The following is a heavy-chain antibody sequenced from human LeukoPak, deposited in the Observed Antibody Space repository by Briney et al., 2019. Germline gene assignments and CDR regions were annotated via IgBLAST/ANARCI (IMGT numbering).Heavy chain of an antibody. CDR3: ARLSAL. Sequence: ASVKVSCKTLGYPFSDYYIHWIRQASGQGLESMGWVNPKNGDTKYAQWSQGRINITMDTSIATVYMELRSLRYDETAVCYCARLSALWGQGTLVTVSS. V-gene: IGHV1-2*02. CDR2: VNPKNGDT. J-gene: IGHJ4*02. CDR1: GYPFSDYY.